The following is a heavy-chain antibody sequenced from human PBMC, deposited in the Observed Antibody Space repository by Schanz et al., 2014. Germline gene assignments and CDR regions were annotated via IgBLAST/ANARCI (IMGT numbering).Heavy chain of an antibody. CDR2: IHHSGSI. J-gene: IGHJ6*02. D-gene: IGHD3-3*02. CDR1: GGPFSGYF. V-gene: IGHV4-34*01. Sequence: QVQLQQWGAGLLKPSETLSLTCAVYGGPFSGYFWSWIRQSPGKGLQWIGEIHHSGSIIYNPSLRSGVALSMDPSKNQFFRKVPSVPAADTAVYYCARHLVNAYGMDVWGQGTAVTVSS. CDR3: ARHLVNAYGMDV.